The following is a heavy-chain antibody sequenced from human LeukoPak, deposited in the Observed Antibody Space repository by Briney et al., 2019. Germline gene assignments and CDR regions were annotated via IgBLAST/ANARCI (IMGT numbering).Heavy chain of an antibody. J-gene: IGHJ6*03. D-gene: IGHD2-8*02. CDR3: ARDSSLVYYYYMDV. Sequence: SETLSLTCTVSGYSISSGYYWGWIRQPPGKGLEWIGSIYHSGSTYYDPSLKSRVTISVDTSKNQFSLKLSSVTAADTAVYYCARDSSLVYYYYMDVWGKGTTVTVSS. CDR2: IYHSGST. V-gene: IGHV4-38-2*02. CDR1: GYSISSGYY.